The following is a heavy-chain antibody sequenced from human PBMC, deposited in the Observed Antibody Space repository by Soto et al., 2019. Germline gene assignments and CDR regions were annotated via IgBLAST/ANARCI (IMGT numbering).Heavy chain of an antibody. CDR2: IWYDGSNK. CDR3: ARDGIGALRHFDY. J-gene: IGHJ4*02. CDR1: GFSVGISY. Sequence: PGGLLSLSCEGSGFSVGISYMHSVRQAPGKGLEWVAVIWYDGSNKYYADSVKGRFTISRDDSKNTLYLQMNSLRAEDTAVYYCARDGIGALRHFDYWGQGTLVTVSS. D-gene: IGHD1-26*01. V-gene: IGHV3-33*08.